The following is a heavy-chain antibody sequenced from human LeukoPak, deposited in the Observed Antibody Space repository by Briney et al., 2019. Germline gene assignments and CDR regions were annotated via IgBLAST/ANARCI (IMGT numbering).Heavy chain of an antibody. J-gene: IGHJ4*02. Sequence: PSETLSLTCTVSGGSISTYYWSWIRQPPGKGLEWIGYISNTGRTNYNPSLKSRVTMSVDTSKNQYSLKLTSVTAADTAIYYCAGQSYYGNAWYWGQGTLVTVSS. CDR3: AGQSYYGNAWY. D-gene: IGHD3-10*01. CDR1: GGSISTYY. CDR2: ISNTGRT. V-gene: IGHV4-59*01.